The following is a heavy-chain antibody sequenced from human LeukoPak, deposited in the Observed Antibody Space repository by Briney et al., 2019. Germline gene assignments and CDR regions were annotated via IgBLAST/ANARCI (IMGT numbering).Heavy chain of an antibody. J-gene: IGHJ6*02. CDR3: ARDRGLVVNANGLDG. D-gene: IGHD3-22*01. CDR2: INPSGGGT. Sequence: ASVKVSCKASVYTFSNYYMHWVRQAPGRGLEWMGIINPSGGGTSVAQKFQGRVTMTRDTSTSTGYMQLSSLRSEDTAVYYCARDRGLVVNANGLDGWGQGTTVTVS. CDR1: VYTFSNYY. V-gene: IGHV1-46*01.